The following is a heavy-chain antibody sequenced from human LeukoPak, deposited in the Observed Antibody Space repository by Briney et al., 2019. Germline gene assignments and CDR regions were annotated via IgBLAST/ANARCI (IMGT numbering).Heavy chain of an antibody. CDR3: ARHPPSKWFDP. CDR1: GYSISSGYY. CDR2: IYHSGST. J-gene: IGHJ5*02. V-gene: IGHV4-38-2*02. Sequence: SSETLSLTCTVSGYSISSGYYWGWIRQPPGKGLEWIGIIYHSGSTYYNPSLKSRVTLSVDTSKNQFSLKLSSVTAADTAVYYCARHPPSKWFDPWGQGTLVTVSS.